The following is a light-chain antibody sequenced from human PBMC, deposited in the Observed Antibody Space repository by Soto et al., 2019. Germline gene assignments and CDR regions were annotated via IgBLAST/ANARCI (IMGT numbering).Light chain of an antibody. V-gene: IGLV2-14*01. J-gene: IGLJ3*02. CDR3: SSYTVKRSWV. CDR1: TSDVDYNR. Sequence: QSVLTQPASVTGSPGQSITISCTGTTSDVDYNRVSWYQQYPGSAPKLMISEVTNRPSGVSVRFSGSKSGNTASLTISGLQPEDEADYYCSSYTVKRSWVFGGGTQLTVL. CDR2: EVT.